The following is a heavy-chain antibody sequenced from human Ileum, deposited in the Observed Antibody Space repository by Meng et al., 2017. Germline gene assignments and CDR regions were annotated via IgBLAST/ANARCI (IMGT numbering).Heavy chain of an antibody. CDR3: ARVFRSGLDWSFDL. CDR1: GFIFNNVW. Sequence: GESLKISCAASGFIFNNVWMSWVRQAPGKGLEWVANINQGGGEKHYVDSVKGRFTISKDNTKNSLYLQMNILRADDTAVYYCARVFRSGLDWSFDLWGRGTLVTVSS. CDR2: INQGGGEK. V-gene: IGHV3-7*01. D-gene: IGHD6-19*01. J-gene: IGHJ2*01.